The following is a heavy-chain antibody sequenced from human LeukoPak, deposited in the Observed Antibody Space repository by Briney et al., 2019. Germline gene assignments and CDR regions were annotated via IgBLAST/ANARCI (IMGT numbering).Heavy chain of an antibody. CDR1: GYTLTSYG. V-gene: IGHV1-18*01. CDR3: AREYYYDSSGYYHY. Sequence: GASVKVSCKASGYTLTSYGISWVRQAPGQGLEWMGWISAYNGNTNYAQKLQGRVTMTTDTSTSTAYMELRSLRSDDTAVYYCAREYYYDSSGYYHYWGQGTLVTVSS. CDR2: ISAYNGNT. D-gene: IGHD3-22*01. J-gene: IGHJ4*02.